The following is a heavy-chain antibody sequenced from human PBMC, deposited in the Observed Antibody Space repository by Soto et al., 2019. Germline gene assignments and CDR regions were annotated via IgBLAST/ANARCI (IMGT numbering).Heavy chain of an antibody. CDR3: AIRTDGYNFDF. V-gene: IGHV1-8*01. CDR2: MNTNSDHT. D-gene: IGHD5-12*01. Sequence: ASVKVSCKASGYSFTTYGINWVRQAPGQGLEWMGWMNTNSDHTDHAQTPQGRVTMTRNISISTAYMELSSLRSDDTAVYYYAIRTDGYNFDFWGQGTLVTVSS. CDR1: GYSFTTYG. J-gene: IGHJ4*02.